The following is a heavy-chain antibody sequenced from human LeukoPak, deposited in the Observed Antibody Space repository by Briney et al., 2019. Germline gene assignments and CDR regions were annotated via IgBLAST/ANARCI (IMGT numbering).Heavy chain of an antibody. CDR1: GYTFTGYY. CDR2: INPNSGGT. D-gene: IGHD4-17*01. CDR3: ARHYGEHLDFDY. Sequence: ASVKVSCKASGYTFTGYYMHWVRQAPGQGLEWMGWINPNSGGTNYAQEFQGRVTMTRDTSISTAYMELSRLRSDDTAVYYCARHYGEHLDFDYWGQGTLVTVSS. J-gene: IGHJ4*02. V-gene: IGHV1-2*02.